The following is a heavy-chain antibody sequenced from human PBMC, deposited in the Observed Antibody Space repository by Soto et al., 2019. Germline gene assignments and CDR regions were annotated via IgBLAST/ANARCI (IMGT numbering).Heavy chain of an antibody. CDR2: IWNDGSNE. J-gene: IGHJ4*02. CDR3: ARPLVRGVIAY. Sequence: GGSLRLSCVASGFTFSRYGMYWVRQAPGKGLEWVAFIWNDGSNENYADSVKGRFTIFRDNSKNTLYLQMSSLRVEDTAVYYCARPLVRGVIAYWGQGTLVTVSS. CDR1: GFTFSRYG. D-gene: IGHD3-10*01. V-gene: IGHV3-33*07.